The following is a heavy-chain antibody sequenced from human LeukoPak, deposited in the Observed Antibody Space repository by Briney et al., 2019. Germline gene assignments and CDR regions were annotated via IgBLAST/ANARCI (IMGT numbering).Heavy chain of an antibody. CDR1: RPSLRAQF. J-gene: IGHJ4*02. Sequence: SETLSLTCPVYRPSLRAQFWRWIRQPPGKGLEGIGEINQGGSTNYNPSLKSRVTISVATCQKQFSLKLGAACTAHTPVYYCARGVGNYGEPTGYWGQGTLVTVSS. CDR3: ARGVGNYGEPTGY. V-gene: IGHV4-34*01. D-gene: IGHD4-17*01. CDR2: INQGGST.